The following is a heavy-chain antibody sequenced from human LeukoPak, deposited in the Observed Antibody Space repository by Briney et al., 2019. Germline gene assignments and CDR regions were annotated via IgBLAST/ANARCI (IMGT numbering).Heavy chain of an antibody. J-gene: IGHJ4*02. CDR3: AREANDYDSSLYYFDY. Sequence: ASVKVSCKASGYTFTSYAMHWVRQAPGQRLEWMGWINAGNGNTKYSQEFQGRVTITRDTSASTAYMELSSLRSEDMAVYYCAREANDYDSSLYYFDYWGQGSLVTVSS. CDR2: INAGNGNT. D-gene: IGHD3-22*01. CDR1: GYTFTSYA. V-gene: IGHV1-3*03.